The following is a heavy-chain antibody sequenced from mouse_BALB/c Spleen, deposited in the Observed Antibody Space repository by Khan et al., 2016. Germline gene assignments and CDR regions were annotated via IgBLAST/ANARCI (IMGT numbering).Heavy chain of an antibody. CDR3: ARAGYYGYLVN. Sequence: EVKLLESGGGLVQPGGSLKLSCEASGFDFSRYWMSWVQQAPGKGLEWIGEINPDSSTINYTPSLKDKFIISRDNAKNTLYLQMRKVRSEDTVLYYCARAGYYGYLVNWGQGTLVTVSA. CDR1: GFDFSRYW. V-gene: IGHV4-1*02. D-gene: IGHD1-1*01. CDR2: INPDSSTI. J-gene: IGHJ3*01.